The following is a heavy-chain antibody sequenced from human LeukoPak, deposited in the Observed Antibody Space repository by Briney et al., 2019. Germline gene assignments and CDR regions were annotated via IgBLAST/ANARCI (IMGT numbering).Heavy chain of an antibody. CDR2: IIPIFGTA. CDR3: ATLPLIITMVRGVPPEAFDI. Sequence: SVKVSCKASGGTFSSYAISWVRQAPGQGLEWMGGIIPIFGTANYAQKFQGRVTITADESTSTAYMELSSLRSEDTAVYYCATLPLIITMVRGVPPEAFDIWGQGTMVTVSS. V-gene: IGHV1-69*13. D-gene: IGHD3-10*01. CDR1: GGTFSSYA. J-gene: IGHJ3*02.